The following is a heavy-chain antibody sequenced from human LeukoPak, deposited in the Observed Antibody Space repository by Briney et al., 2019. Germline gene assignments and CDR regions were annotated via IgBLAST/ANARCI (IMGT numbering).Heavy chain of an antibody. D-gene: IGHD6-13*01. Sequence: SETLSLTCSVSGGSISSSTYYWGWIRQPPGKGLEWIGNIYNSGSTYYNPSLKSRVTISVDTSKNQFSLKLSSVTAADTAVYYCARQAYSSNLGWFDPWGQGTLVAVSS. CDR2: IYNSGST. CDR3: ARQAYSSNLGWFDP. J-gene: IGHJ5*02. V-gene: IGHV4-39*01. CDR1: GGSISSSTYY.